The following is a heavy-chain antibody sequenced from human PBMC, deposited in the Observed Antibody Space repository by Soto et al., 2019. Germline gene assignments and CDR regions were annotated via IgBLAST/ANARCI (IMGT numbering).Heavy chain of an antibody. V-gene: IGHV4-39*01. CDR3: AKITMISYFDP. J-gene: IGHJ5*02. D-gene: IGHD3-16*01. CDR2: ISYSGNA. Sequence: QLQLQESGPGLVRPSETLSLTCSVSGGSITSKNDCWGWIRQSPGKGLQWIGSISYSGNAYYNSSLKSRLTISVDTSQHQFSLMLTSVTAADTAIYYCAKITMISYFDPWGQGTLVTVSS. CDR1: GGSITSKNDC.